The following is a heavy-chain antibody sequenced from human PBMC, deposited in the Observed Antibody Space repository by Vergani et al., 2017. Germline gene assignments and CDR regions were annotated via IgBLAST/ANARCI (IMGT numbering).Heavy chain of an antibody. CDR2: IHASGTK. J-gene: IGHJ5*02. V-gene: IGHV4-61*02. Sequence: QVHLNEAGPGLVKPSQTLSLTCTVSGASITSGSFYWSWIRQPAGKGLEWIGRIHASGTKNYNPSLRSRVTLSVDTSKNQFSLKLSSVTAADTAVYYCAREAGSSWVNWFDPWGQGTLVTVSS. CDR1: GASITSGSFY. D-gene: IGHD6-13*01. CDR3: AREAGSSWVNWFDP.